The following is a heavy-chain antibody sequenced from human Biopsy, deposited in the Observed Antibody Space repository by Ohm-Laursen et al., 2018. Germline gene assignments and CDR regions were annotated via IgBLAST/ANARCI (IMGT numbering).Heavy chain of an antibody. Sequence: GTLSLTCTVSGASVTSGSYYWSWIRQPPGKALEWIGYIYFTGKTSYNPSLKSRVTMSVNTSKKQFSLRLSSVTAADTAVYYCASAGYNPDWNFDLWGRGTRVTVSS. V-gene: IGHV4-61*01. J-gene: IGHJ2*01. CDR3: ASAGYNPDWNFDL. CDR2: IYFTGKT. CDR1: GASVTSGSYY. D-gene: IGHD5-24*01.